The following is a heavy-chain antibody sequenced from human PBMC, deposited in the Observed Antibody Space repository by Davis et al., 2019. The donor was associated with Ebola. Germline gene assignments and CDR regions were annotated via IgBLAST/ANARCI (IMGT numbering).Heavy chain of an antibody. CDR3: ARDPDTAMASDAFDI. CDR2: ISSSRSTI. V-gene: IGHV3-48*02. J-gene: IGHJ3*02. Sequence: GGSLRLSCAASGFTFSSYNINWVRQAPGKGLEWVSYISSSRSTIYYADSVRGRFTISRDNAKNSLYLQMNSLRDEDTAVYYCARDPDTAMASDAFDIWGQGTMVTVSS. D-gene: IGHD5-18*01. CDR1: GFTFSSYN.